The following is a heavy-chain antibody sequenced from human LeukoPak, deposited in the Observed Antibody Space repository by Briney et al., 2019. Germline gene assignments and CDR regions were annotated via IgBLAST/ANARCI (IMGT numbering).Heavy chain of an antibody. CDR1: GLTFSSYS. Sequence: GGSLRLSCAASGLTFSSYSMNWVRQAPGKGLEWVSSISSSSSYIYYADSVKGRFTISRDNAKNPLYLQMNSLRAEDTAVYYCARDPVVLDPDYGATLGAFDIWGQGTMVTVSS. CDR3: ARDPVVLDPDYGATLGAFDI. V-gene: IGHV3-21*01. D-gene: IGHD4-17*01. J-gene: IGHJ3*02. CDR2: ISSSSSYI.